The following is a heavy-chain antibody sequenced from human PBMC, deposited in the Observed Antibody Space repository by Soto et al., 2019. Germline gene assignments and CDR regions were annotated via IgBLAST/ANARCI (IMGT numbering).Heavy chain of an antibody. D-gene: IGHD1-7*01. Sequence: ASVTFSCTASGCTFTSYDMHWVLQAPGQRLEWMGWINAGNGNTKYSQKFQGRVTITRDTSASTAYMELSSLRSEDTAVYYCAREGTTLYYFDYWGQGNLVTGSA. J-gene: IGHJ4*02. CDR2: INAGNGNT. V-gene: IGHV1-3*01. CDR3: AREGTTLYYFDY. CDR1: GCTFTSYD.